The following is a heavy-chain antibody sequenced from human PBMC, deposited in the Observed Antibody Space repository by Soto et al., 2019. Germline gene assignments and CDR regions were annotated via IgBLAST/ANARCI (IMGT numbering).Heavy chain of an antibody. J-gene: IGHJ4*02. V-gene: IGHV4-30-2*01. D-gene: IGHD7-27*01. CDR2: IYHSGST. CDR3: ARDRSGHFDY. Sequence: PSETLSLTCSVSGVTMSYGGYSWSWIRQPPGKGLEWIGYIYHSGSTYYNPSLKSRVTISVDRSKNQFSLKMNSVTAADTAVYYCARDRSGHFDYWGQGTLVTVSS. CDR1: GVTMSYGGYS.